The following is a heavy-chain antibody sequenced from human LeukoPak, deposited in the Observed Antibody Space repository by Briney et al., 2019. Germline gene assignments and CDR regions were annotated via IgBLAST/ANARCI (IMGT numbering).Heavy chain of an antibody. CDR2: ISSSGANI. J-gene: IGHJ6*03. V-gene: IGHV3-11*01. CDR3: ARGVLDYFQYMDV. CDR1: GFTFEDYH. Sequence: AGSLRLSCAASGFTFEDYHMNWIRQAQGKGLRWESYISSSGANIHYADSVKGRFTISRANDKDSLILQMNSLTAEDTAVYYCARGVLDYFQYMDVWGKGTTVTVSS. D-gene: IGHD3-3*01.